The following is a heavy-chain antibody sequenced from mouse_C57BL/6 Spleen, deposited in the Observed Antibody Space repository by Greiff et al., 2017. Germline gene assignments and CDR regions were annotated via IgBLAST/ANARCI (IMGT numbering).Heavy chain of an antibody. CDR2: ISYDGSN. V-gene: IGHV3-6*01. Sequence: EESGPGLVKPSQSLSLTCSVTGYSITSGYYWNWIRQFPGNKLEWMGYISYDGSNNYNPSLKNRISITRDTSKNQFCLKLNSVTTEDTATYYCARGMVTTFYAMDYWGQGTSVTVSS. D-gene: IGHD2-1*01. CDR3: ARGMVTTFYAMDY. CDR1: GYSITSGYY. J-gene: IGHJ4*01.